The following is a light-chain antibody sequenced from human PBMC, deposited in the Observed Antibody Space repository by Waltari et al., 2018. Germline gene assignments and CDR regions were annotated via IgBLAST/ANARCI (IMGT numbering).Light chain of an antibody. CDR2: DVS. J-gene: IGLJ1*01. V-gene: IGLV2-11*01. CDR1: SSDVGGYNY. CDR3: CSYAGAYTFV. Sequence: QSALTQPRSVSGSPGQSVTISCTGTSSDVGGYNYVSWYQQYPGKAPRVVIYDVSKRPSGVPARFSGSKAGNTASLTISGLQAEDEADYYCCSYAGAYTFVFGTGTKVTGL.